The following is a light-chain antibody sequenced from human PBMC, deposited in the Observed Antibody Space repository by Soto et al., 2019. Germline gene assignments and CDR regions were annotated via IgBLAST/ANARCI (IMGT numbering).Light chain of an antibody. V-gene: IGLV2-11*01. Sequence: QSALTQPRSVSGSPGQSVTMSCTGTNSDVGGYNYVSWYQQYPGKAPKLMISGVSERPSGVPDRFSGSKSGNTASLTISGLQAEDEADYYCCSYVDTDTWVFGGGTKVTVL. J-gene: IGLJ3*02. CDR1: NSDVGGYNY. CDR2: GVS. CDR3: CSYVDTDTWV.